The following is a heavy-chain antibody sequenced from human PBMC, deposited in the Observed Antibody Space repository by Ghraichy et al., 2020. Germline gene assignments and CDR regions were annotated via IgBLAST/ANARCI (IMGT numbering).Heavy chain of an antibody. CDR3: VRARLGGLDV. CDR2: INRDGSNT. V-gene: IGHV3-74*01. Sequence: GESLNISCAASGFTFSNYWMHWVRQAPGKGLAWVSHINRDGSNTNYADSVKGRFTISRDDAKNTLYLQMNSLRAEDTAVYYCVRARLGGLDVWGQGTRVTVSS. CDR1: GFTFSNYW. J-gene: IGHJ6*02.